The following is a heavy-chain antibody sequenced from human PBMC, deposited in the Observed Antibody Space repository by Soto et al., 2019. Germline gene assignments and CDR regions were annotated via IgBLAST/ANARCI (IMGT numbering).Heavy chain of an antibody. Sequence: QVQLVESGGGVVQPGRSLRLSCAASGFTFSSYAMHWVRQAPGKGLEWVAVISYDGSNKYYADSVKGRFTISRDNSKNPLYLQMNSLRAEDTAVYYCAREGSSSWYFTYYGMDVWGQGTTVTVSS. CDR1: GFTFSSYA. D-gene: IGHD6-13*01. CDR2: ISYDGSNK. V-gene: IGHV3-30-3*01. J-gene: IGHJ6*02. CDR3: AREGSSSWYFTYYGMDV.